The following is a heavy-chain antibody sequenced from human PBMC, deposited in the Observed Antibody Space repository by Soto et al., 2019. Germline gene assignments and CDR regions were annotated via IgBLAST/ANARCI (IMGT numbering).Heavy chain of an antibody. CDR2: ISSGSSTI. V-gene: IGHV3-48*02. J-gene: IGHJ4*02. CDR1: GFIFSSYN. CDR3: ARGKDTAPRCGDY. D-gene: IGHD5-18*01. Sequence: EGQLVESGGGLVQPGGSLRLSCAASGFIFSSYNMNWVRQAPGKGLEWVSYISSGSSTIYYADSVNGRFTISRDNAINSLYLQMNSLRDEDTAVYYCARGKDTAPRCGDYWGQGTLVTVSS.